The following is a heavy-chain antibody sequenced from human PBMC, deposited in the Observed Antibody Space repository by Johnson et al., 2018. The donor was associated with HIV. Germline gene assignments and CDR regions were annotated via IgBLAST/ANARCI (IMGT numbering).Heavy chain of an antibody. Sequence: QVQLVESGGGVVQPGRSLRLSCAASGFTFSSYAMHWVRQAPGKGLELVAVISYDGSNKYYADSVKGRFTISRDNSKNTLYLQMNSLRAEDTAVYYCARALTTDAFDIWGQGTMVTVSS. CDR1: GFTFSSYA. CDR2: ISYDGSNK. D-gene: IGHD4-17*01. V-gene: IGHV3-30-3*01. J-gene: IGHJ3*02. CDR3: ARALTTDAFDI.